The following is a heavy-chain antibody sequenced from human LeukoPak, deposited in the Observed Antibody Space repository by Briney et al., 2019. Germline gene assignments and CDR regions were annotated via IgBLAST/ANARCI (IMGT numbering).Heavy chain of an antibody. D-gene: IGHD2-2*01. V-gene: IGHV3-7*04. CDR1: GFTFSSYW. Sequence: GGSLRLSCAASGFTFSSYWMTWVRQAPGKGLEWVANINQDGSTRYFVDSVKGRFTISRDNAKNSLCLQMNSLRVADMAVYYCARDPPAGTSWRSEPTFDYWGQGTLVTVTS. J-gene: IGHJ4*02. CDR2: INQDGSTR. CDR3: ARDPPAGTSWRSEPTFDY.